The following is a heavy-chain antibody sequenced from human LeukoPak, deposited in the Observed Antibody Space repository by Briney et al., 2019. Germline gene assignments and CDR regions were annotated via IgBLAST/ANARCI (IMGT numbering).Heavy chain of an antibody. CDR1: GGSFSGYY. CDR3: ARGRRLVY. V-gene: IGHV4-34*01. J-gene: IGHJ4*02. CDR2: INHSGST. Sequence: SETLSLTCAVYGGSFSGYYWSWIRQPPGKGLEWIGEINHSGSTNYNPSLKSRVTISVDTSKNQFPLKLSSVTAADTAVYYCARGRRLVYWGQGTLVTVSS. D-gene: IGHD2-21*01.